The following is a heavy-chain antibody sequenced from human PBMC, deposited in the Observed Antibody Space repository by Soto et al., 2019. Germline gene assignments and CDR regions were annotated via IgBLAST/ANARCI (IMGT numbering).Heavy chain of an antibody. Sequence: QVQLVQSGAEVKKPGASVKVSCKASGYTFTSYGISWVRQAPGQGLEWMGWISAYNGNTNYAQKLQGRVTMTTDTSTSTAYMELRSLRSDDAAVYYCARVNPLVLKRTQNDYWGQGTLVTVSS. CDR1: GYTFTSYG. CDR2: ISAYNGNT. CDR3: ARVNPLVLKRTQNDY. V-gene: IGHV1-18*01. J-gene: IGHJ4*02. D-gene: IGHD6-13*01.